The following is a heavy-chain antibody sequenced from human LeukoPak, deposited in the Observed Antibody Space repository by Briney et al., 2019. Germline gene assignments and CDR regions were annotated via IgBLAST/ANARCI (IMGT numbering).Heavy chain of an antibody. D-gene: IGHD1-26*01. J-gene: IGHJ4*02. V-gene: IGHV1-69*05. CDR1: GGTSISYA. CDR3: ARCGSYQGEYYFDY. CDR2: IIPIFGTA. Sequence: VASVKVSCKASGGTSISYAISWVRQAPGQGLEWMGGIIPIFGTANYAQKFQGRVTITTDESTSTAYMELSSLRSEDTAVYYCARCGSYQGEYYFDYWGQGTLVTVSS.